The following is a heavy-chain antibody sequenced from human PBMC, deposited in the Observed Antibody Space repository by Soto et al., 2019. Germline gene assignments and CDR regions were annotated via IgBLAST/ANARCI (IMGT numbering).Heavy chain of an antibody. V-gene: IGHV3-30-3*01. CDR3: ARVLGTYSRGGTFDY. D-gene: IGHD1-26*01. Sequence: QVQLVESGGGVVQPGRSLRLYCAASGFTFSRYAVHWVRQAPGKGLEWVAVISYDGSNRYYADSVKGRFTISRDNSKNTLYLQMNSLRAEDTAVYYCARVLGTYSRGGTFDYWGQGTLVTVSS. CDR1: GFTFSRYA. CDR2: ISYDGSNR. J-gene: IGHJ4*02.